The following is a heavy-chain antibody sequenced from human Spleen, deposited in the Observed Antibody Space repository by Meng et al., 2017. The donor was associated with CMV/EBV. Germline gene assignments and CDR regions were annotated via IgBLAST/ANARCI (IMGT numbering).Heavy chain of an antibody. CDR3: ARADLEVKRELKN. J-gene: IGHJ4*02. D-gene: IGHD3-3*01. V-gene: IGHV4-31*02. CDR2: IIYGGST. Sequence: VSSASINSGDYYWSWIRQHPGKGLEWMGYIIYGGSTYYIPSLKSRLTISMDTSKNQFSLKLSSVTAADTAIYFCARADLEVKRELKNWGQGTLVTVSS. CDR1: SASINSGDYY.